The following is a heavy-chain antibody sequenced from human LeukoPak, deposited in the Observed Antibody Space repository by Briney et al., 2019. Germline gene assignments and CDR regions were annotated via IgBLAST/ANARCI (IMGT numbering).Heavy chain of an antibody. Sequence: VQPGGSLRLSCAASGFNFRNYWMNWVRQAPGKGLEWVANINQDGSETYCVDSVKGRFTISRDNAKNSLYVQMNSLRDEDTAVYYCARDPGYFDAFDMWGQGTVVTVSS. CDR2: INQDGSET. V-gene: IGHV3-7*05. CDR3: ARDPGYFDAFDM. CDR1: GFNFRNYW. D-gene: IGHD3-9*01. J-gene: IGHJ3*02.